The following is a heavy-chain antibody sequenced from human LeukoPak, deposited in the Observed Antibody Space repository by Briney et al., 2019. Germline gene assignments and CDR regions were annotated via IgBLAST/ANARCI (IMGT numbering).Heavy chain of an antibody. D-gene: IGHD3-9*01. CDR2: IYSGGSK. Sequence: GGSLSLSCEASGFTFSSNNLSWFRQPQGKGQGRVLVIYSGGSKYYGDSVKGRFTISRHNSKNTLYLQMNSLRAEDTAVYYCARGFLTGPSPFDYWGQGTLVTVSS. V-gene: IGHV3-53*04. CDR1: GFTFSSNN. CDR3: ARGFLTGPSPFDY. J-gene: IGHJ4*02.